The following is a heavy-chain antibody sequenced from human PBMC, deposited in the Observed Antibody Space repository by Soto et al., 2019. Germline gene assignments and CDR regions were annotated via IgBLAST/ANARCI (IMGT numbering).Heavy chain of an antibody. CDR2: IKPGGTYA. D-gene: IGHD2-21*01. Sequence: ASVKVPCKASGYTFTSYYIHWVRQAPGIGLEWMALIKPGGTYATYAQKFQGRVTLTSDTSTSAVYMELSSLRSDDTAVYYCAKDIGDYTGYFDYWGQGTRVTVSS. CDR3: AKDIGDYTGYFDY. CDR1: GYTFTSYY. V-gene: IGHV1-46*01. J-gene: IGHJ4*02.